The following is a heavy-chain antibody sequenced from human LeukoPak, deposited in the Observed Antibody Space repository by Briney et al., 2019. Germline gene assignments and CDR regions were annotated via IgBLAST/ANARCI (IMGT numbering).Heavy chain of an antibody. J-gene: IGHJ4*02. D-gene: IGHD5-24*01. CDR2: ISSSGSTI. CDR3: ARDQEDGYNPKNPDGYYFDY. CDR1: VFTFSDYY. V-gene: IGHV3-11*01. Sequence: GRSLRLSCAASVFTFSDYYMSWIRPAPGKGLEWVSYISSSGSTIYYADSVKGRFTISRDNAKNSLNLQMNRLRAEDTAVYYCARDQEDGYNPKNPDGYYFDYWGQGTLVTVSS.